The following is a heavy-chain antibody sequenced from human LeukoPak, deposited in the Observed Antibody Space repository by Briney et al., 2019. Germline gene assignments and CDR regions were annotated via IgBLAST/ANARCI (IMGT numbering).Heavy chain of an antibody. Sequence: ASVKVSCKTSVYIFTSYAMRWVRQDPGQRLEWMGWINAGNGNTKYSQKFQGRVTITRDTSASTAYMELSSLRSEDTAVYYCARARITMIVPPVYWGQGTLVTVSS. CDR2: INAGNGNT. D-gene: IGHD3-22*01. J-gene: IGHJ4*02. CDR3: ARARITMIVPPVY. CDR1: VYIFTSYA. V-gene: IGHV1-3*01.